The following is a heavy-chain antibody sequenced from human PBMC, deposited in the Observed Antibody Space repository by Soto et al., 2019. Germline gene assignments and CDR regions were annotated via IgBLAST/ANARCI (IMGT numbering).Heavy chain of an antibody. D-gene: IGHD2-21*02. J-gene: IGHJ5*02. CDR3: ARDVATYCGGDCYSRPHNWFDP. CDR2: IIPIFGTA. CDR1: GGTFSSYA. Sequence: QVQLVQSGAEVKKPGSSVKVSCKASGGTFSSYAISWVRQAPGQGLEGMGGIIPIFGTANYAQKFQGRVTITADESTSTAYMELSSLRSEDTAVYYCARDVATYCGGDCYSRPHNWFDPWGQGTLVTVSS. V-gene: IGHV1-69*01.